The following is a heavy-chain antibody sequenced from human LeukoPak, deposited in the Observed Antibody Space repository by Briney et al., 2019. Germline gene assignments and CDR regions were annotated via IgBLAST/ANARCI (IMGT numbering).Heavy chain of an antibody. CDR1: GGTFSSYA. D-gene: IGHD2-21*02. V-gene: IGHV1-3*03. Sequence: ASVKVSCKASGGTFSSYAISWVRQAPGQRLEWMGWINAGNGNTKYSQEFQGRVTITRDTSASTAYMELSSLTSEDMAVYYCARSAGDSFDYWGQGTLVTVSS. CDR3: ARSAGDSFDY. CDR2: INAGNGNT. J-gene: IGHJ4*02.